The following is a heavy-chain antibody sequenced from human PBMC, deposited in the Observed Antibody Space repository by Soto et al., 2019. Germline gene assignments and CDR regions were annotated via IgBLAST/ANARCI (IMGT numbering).Heavy chain of an antibody. Sequence: QVQLVQSGAEVKKPGSSVKVSCTASGGTFSSYAISWVRQAPGQGLEWMGGIIPSFGTANYAQKFQGRVTIPADEPTSTAYSELSSLRSEDTAVYYCARVGVVVAATPQDYWGQGTLVTVSS. CDR2: IIPSFGTA. CDR1: GGTFSSYA. D-gene: IGHD2-15*01. J-gene: IGHJ4*02. V-gene: IGHV1-69*12. CDR3: ARVGVVVAATPQDY.